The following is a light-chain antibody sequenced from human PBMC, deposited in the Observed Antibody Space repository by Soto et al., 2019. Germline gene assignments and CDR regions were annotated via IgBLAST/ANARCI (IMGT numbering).Light chain of an antibody. V-gene: IGKV3-15*01. J-gene: IGKJ4*01. Sequence: VLTQSPATLSLSPGERATLSCRASQSVNSYVAWYQQKPGQAPRLLIYGPSTRATGIPGRFSGSASGTEFTLTVSSLQSEDFAVYYCQQYYNWPLTFGGGTKVEVK. CDR2: GPS. CDR1: QSVNSY. CDR3: QQYYNWPLT.